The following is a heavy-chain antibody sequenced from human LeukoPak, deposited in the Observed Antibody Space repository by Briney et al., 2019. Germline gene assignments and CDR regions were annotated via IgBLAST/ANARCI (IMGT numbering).Heavy chain of an antibody. CDR3: ARDWGEWGGTYPAD. V-gene: IGHV1-46*01. J-gene: IGHJ4*02. Sequence: ASVKVSCKASGYTFTTYYMHWVRQAPGQGLEWMAMINPSGGSSSCAQKFQGRVTVTRDMSTTTVYMEMSSLRSEDTAVYYCARDWGEWGGTYPADWGQGTLVTVSS. CDR1: GYTFTTYY. CDR2: INPSGGSS. D-gene: IGHD3-16*01.